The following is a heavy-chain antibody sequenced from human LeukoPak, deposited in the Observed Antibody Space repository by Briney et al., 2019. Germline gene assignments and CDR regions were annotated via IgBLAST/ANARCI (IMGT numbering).Heavy chain of an antibody. J-gene: IGHJ6*03. V-gene: IGHV3-23*01. CDR1: GFTFSNHA. Sequence: GGSLRLSCVASGFTFSNHAMNWVRQAPGKGPEWVSAISGSGASTYYADSVKGRLTISRDNSKNTLYLQMNSLRAEDTAVYYCAEDPKARYYYYMDVWGKGTTVTVSS. CDR2: ISGSGAST. CDR3: AEDPKARYYYYMDV.